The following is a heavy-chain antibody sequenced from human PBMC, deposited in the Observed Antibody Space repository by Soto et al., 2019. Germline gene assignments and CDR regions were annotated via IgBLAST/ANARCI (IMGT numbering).Heavy chain of an antibody. D-gene: IGHD5-12*01. CDR2: IMPVFPTP. V-gene: IGHV1-69*12. CDR3: ARDKDRLQLGGNYYYILDV. Sequence: QVQLEQSGAEVQKPGSSVKVSCKASGGTFSSSAFSWVRQAPGQGLEWMGGIMPVFPTPDYAQKFQDRVTITADASTSTTNMELSGLRSEDTAIYYCARDKDRLQLGGNYYYILDVWGQGTTVIGSS. CDR1: GGTFSSSA. J-gene: IGHJ6*02.